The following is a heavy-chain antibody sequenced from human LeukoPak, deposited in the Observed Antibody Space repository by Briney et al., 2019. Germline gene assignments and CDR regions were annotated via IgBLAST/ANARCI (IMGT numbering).Heavy chain of an antibody. CDR1: GFSLTTYA. J-gene: IGHJ4*02. Sequence: PGRSLRLSCAASGFSLTTYAIHWVRQAPGKGLEWLAVMSYDERTKFYADSVMGRFTISRDTSHNTLYLQMTGLRVEDTAVYHCVRDGDTAIRGVNFDYWGQGTLVTVSS. V-gene: IGHV3-30*04. D-gene: IGHD3-10*01. CDR3: VRDGDTAIRGVNFDY. CDR2: MSYDERTK.